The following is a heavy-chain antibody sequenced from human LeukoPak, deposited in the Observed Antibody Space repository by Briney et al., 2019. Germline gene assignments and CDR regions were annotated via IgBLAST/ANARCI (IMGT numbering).Heavy chain of an antibody. CDR2: MYLSGTT. D-gene: IGHD3-22*01. CDR3: AGLVGRYSSGLYYYYFDY. CDR1: GDSINSLDL. V-gene: IGHV4-4*02. J-gene: IGHJ4*02. Sequence: SETLSLTCTVSGDSINSLDLWSWVRQPPGKGLEWIGEMYLSGTTHSNPSVKSRVTISIDKSKNQFILNLSSVTAADTAVYYCAGLVGRYSSGLYYYYFDYWGQGTLVTVSS.